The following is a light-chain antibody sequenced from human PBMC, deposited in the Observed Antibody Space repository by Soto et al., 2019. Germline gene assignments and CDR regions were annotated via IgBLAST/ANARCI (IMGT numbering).Light chain of an antibody. CDR2: DAS. J-gene: IGKJ2*03. V-gene: IGKV1-5*01. CDR1: QSVNIW. CDR3: QEYDSYSYG. Sequence: DILMTQYPSTLSASVGDRVTITCRASQSVNIWLAWYQQKPGKAPKLLIYDASTLQSGVPSRFSCRASGTEFTLTISSLQPDDFATYYCQEYDSYSYGFGQGTKLEIK.